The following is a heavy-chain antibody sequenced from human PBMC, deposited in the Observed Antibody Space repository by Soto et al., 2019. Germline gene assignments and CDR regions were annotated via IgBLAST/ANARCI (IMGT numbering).Heavy chain of an antibody. V-gene: IGHV1-3*01. CDR3: ARSWVTGKGGIDV. D-gene: IGHD3-16*01. Sequence: ASLKVSCKASGYTFTSYAMHWVRQAPGQRLEWMGWINADNGNTKYSQKFQGRVTMTTDTSTNTAYMELRSLRSDDTAVYYCARSWVTGKGGIDVWGQGTTVTVSS. J-gene: IGHJ6*02. CDR2: INADNGNT. CDR1: GYTFTSYA.